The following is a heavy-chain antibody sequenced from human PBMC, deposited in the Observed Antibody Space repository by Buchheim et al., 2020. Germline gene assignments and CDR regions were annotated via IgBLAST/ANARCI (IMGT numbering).Heavy chain of an antibody. V-gene: IGHV1-18*01. J-gene: IGHJ6*02. CDR2: ISPYNGNT. CDR1: GYTFTSYG. CDR3: ARDPREPGYCSGGSCHHYYYGMDV. Sequence: QVQLVQSGAEVKKPGASVKVSCKASGYTFTSYGISWVRQAPGQGLKWMGWISPYNGNTNYAQKLQGRVTMTTDTSTSTAYMELRSLRSDDTAVYYCARDPREPGYCSGGSCHHYYYGMDVWGQGTT. D-gene: IGHD2-15*01.